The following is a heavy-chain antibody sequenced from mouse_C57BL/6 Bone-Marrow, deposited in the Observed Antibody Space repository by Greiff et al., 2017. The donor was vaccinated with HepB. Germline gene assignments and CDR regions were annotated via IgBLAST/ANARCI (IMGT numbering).Heavy chain of an antibody. V-gene: IGHV1-64*01. J-gene: IGHJ2*01. CDR3: ARGGVYPFYFDY. CDR2: IHPNSGST. D-gene: IGHD1-3*01. Sequence: QVQLQQPGAELVKPGASVNLSCKASGYTFTSYWMHWVKQRPGQGLEWIGMIHPNSGSTNYNEKFKSKATLTVDKSSSTAYMQRSSLTSEDSAVYYCARGGVYPFYFDYWGQGTTLTVS. CDR1: GYTFTSYW.